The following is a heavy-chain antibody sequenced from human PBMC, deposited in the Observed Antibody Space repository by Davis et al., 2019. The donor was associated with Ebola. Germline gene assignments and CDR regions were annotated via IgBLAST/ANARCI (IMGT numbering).Heavy chain of an antibody. CDR1: GGSFSGYS. CDR3: ARRVGAFGGDFDY. J-gene: IGHJ4*02. D-gene: IGHD1-26*01. V-gene: IGHV4-34*01. CDR2: INHGGST. Sequence: MPSETLSLTCAVYGGSFSGYSWSWIRQPPGTGLEWIGEINHGGSTNYNPSLKSRVTISVDTSKNQFSLKLSSVTAADTAVYYCARRVGAFGGDFDYWGQGTRVTVSS.